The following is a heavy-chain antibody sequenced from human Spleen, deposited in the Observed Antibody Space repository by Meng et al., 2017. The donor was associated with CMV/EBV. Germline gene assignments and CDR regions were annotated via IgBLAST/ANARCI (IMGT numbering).Heavy chain of an antibody. V-gene: IGHV4-59*01. D-gene: IGHD3-3*02. CDR3: ARDRIFGVVTGYYYYYGMDV. Sequence: SETLSLTCTVSGGSISSYYWSWIRQPPGKGLEWIGYIYYSGSTNYNPSLKSRVTISVDTSKNQFSLKLSSVTAADTAVYYCARDRIFGVVTGYYYYYGMDVWGQGTTVTVSS. J-gene: IGHJ6*02. CDR1: GGSISSYY. CDR2: IYYSGST.